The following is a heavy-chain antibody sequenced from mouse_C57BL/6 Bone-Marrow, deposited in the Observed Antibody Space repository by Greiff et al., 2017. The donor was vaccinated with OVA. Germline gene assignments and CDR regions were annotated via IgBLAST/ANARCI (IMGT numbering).Heavy chain of an antibody. CDR2: ISSGGSYT. J-gene: IGHJ3*01. Sequence: EVKLVESGGDLVKPGGSLKLSCAASGFTFSSYGMSWVRQTPDKRLEWVATISSGGSYTYYPDSVKGRFTISRDNAKNTLYLRMSSLKSEDTAMYYCARMVTPFAYWGQGTLVTVSA. CDR1: GFTFSSYG. CDR3: ARMVTPFAY. V-gene: IGHV5-6*02. D-gene: IGHD2-2*01.